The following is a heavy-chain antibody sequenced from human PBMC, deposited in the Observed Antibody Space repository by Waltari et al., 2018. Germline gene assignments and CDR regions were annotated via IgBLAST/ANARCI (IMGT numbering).Heavy chain of an antibody. D-gene: IGHD3-22*01. Sequence: EVQLLESGGGLVQPGGSLRLSCAASGFTFSSYAMSWVRQAPGKGVGWVSVIYSGGSTYYADSVKGRFTISRDNSKNTLYLQMNSLRAEDTAVYYCAKGDSSGYYYIDYWGQGTLVTVSS. V-gene: IGHV3-23*03. J-gene: IGHJ4*02. CDR3: AKGDSSGYYYIDY. CDR2: IYSGGST. CDR1: GFTFSSYA.